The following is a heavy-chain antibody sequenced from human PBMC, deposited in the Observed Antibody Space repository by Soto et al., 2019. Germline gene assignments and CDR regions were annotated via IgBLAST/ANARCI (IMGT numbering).Heavy chain of an antibody. V-gene: IGHV4-59*01. CDR1: GGSISSYY. CDR3: ARESKYYYDSSGYPGCYFDY. Sequence: SETLSLTCTVSGGSISSYYWSWIRQPPGKGLEWIGYIYYSGSTNYNPSLKSRVTISVDTSKNQFSLKRSAVTAAETAVYYCARESKYYYDSSGYPGCYFDYWGQGTLVTVSS. CDR2: IYYSGST. J-gene: IGHJ4*02. D-gene: IGHD3-22*01.